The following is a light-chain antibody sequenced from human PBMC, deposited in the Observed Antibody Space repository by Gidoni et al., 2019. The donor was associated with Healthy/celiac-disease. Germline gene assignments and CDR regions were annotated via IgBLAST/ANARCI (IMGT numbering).Light chain of an antibody. J-gene: IGKJ2*01. V-gene: IGKV1-39*01. CDR1: QSISSY. CDR2: AAS. CDR3: QQSYSTPPGA. Sequence: DIQMTQSPSSLSASVGDRVTITCRASQSISSYLNWYQQKPGKAPKLLIYAASSLQSGVPSRFRGSGSGTDFTLTISSLQPEDFATYYCQQSYSTPPGAFXQXTKLEIK.